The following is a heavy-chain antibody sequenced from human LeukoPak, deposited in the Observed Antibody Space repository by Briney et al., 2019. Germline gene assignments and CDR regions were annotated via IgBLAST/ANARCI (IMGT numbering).Heavy chain of an antibody. CDR1: GFTFNSYS. CDR3: ASQRYGSGRDY. J-gene: IGHJ4*02. CDR2: INHSGST. Sequence: GSLRLSCAASGFTFNSYSMNWVRQPPGKGLEWIGEINHSGSTNYNPSLKSRVTISVDTSKNQFSLKLSSVTAADTAVYYCASQRYGSGRDYWGQGTLVTVSS. D-gene: IGHD3-10*01. V-gene: IGHV4-34*01.